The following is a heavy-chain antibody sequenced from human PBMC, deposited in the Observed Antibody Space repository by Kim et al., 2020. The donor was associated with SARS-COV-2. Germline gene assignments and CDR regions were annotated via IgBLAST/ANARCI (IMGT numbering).Heavy chain of an antibody. Sequence: SETLSLTCAVYGGSFSGYYWSWIRQPPGKGLEWIGEINHSGSTNYNPSLKSRVTISVDTSKNQFSLKLSSVTAADTAVYYCARVSRLMVRGPHRVNYYYYGMDVWGQGTTVTVSS. V-gene: IGHV4-34*01. CDR1: GGSFSGYY. CDR3: ARVSRLMVRGPHRVNYYYYGMDV. CDR2: INHSGST. J-gene: IGHJ6*02. D-gene: IGHD3-10*01.